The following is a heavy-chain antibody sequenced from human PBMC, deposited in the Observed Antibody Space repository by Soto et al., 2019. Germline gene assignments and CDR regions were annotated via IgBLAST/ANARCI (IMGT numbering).Heavy chain of an antibody. CDR1: GGSFRSYA. V-gene: IGHV1-69*06. D-gene: IGHD3-10*01. J-gene: IGHJ3*02. CDR3: AREHSQRRPPSGSVSFYDSSVDAFDI. CDR2: IIPILDTA. Sequence: QVQLVQSGPEVKKPGSSVKVSCKASGGSFRSYAISWMRQAPGQGLEWMGGIIPILDTANYAQKFQGRVTIKAATSANTADMELGSLRSSGTAVYFCAREHSQRRPPSGSVSFYDSSVDAFDIWGQGTMVTVSS.